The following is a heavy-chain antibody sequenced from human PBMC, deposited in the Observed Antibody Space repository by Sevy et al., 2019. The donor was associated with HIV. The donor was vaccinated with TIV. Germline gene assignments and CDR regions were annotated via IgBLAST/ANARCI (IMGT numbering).Heavy chain of an antibody. Sequence: ASVKVSCKASGYTFTGYYMHWVRQAPGQGLEWMGWMNPNSGGTNYAQKFQGRVTMTRDTSISTAYMELSRLGSDDTAVYYCARRAVTTKYFQHWGQGTLVTVSS. CDR2: MNPNSGGT. D-gene: IGHD4-17*01. CDR3: ARRAVTTKYFQH. V-gene: IGHV1-2*02. J-gene: IGHJ1*01. CDR1: GYTFTGYY.